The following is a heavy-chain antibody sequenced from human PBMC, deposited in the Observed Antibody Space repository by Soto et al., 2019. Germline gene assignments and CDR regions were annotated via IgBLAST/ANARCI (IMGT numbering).Heavy chain of an antibody. Sequence: ASVKVSCKASGYTFTSYGISWVRQAPGQGLEWMGWISAYNGNTNYAQKLQGRVTMTTDTSTSTAYMELRSLRSDDTAVYYCARNSGFLEWLSGLRYYYYYMDVWGKGTTVTVSS. CDR3: ARNSGFLEWLSGLRYYYYYMDV. V-gene: IGHV1-18*01. D-gene: IGHD3-3*01. CDR2: ISAYNGNT. CDR1: GYTFTSYG. J-gene: IGHJ6*03.